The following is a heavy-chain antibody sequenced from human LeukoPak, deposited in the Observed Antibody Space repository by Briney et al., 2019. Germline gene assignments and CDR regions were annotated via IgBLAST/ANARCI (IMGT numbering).Heavy chain of an antibody. Sequence: PSETLSLTCTVSGGSISITSYYWGWIRQPPGKGLVWIGSMYSSGSTYYNPSLKSRVTISVDTSKNQFSLKLSSVTAADTAVYYCARGPPDCSSTSCYAFDAFDIWGQGTMVTVSS. CDR1: GGSISITSYY. CDR2: MYSSGST. V-gene: IGHV4-39*07. CDR3: ARGPPDCSSTSCYAFDAFDI. D-gene: IGHD2-2*01. J-gene: IGHJ3*02.